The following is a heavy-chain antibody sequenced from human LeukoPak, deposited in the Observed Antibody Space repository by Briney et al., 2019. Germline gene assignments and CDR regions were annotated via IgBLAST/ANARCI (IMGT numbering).Heavy chain of an antibody. CDR1: GGTFSSYA. V-gene: IGHV1-69*13. J-gene: IGHJ4*02. D-gene: IGHD3-3*01. Sequence: ASVKVSCKASGGTFSSYAISWVRQAPEQGLGWMGGIIPIFGTANYAQRFQGRVTITADESTSTAYMELSSLRSEDTAVYYCARGPLRFLGGIDYWGQGTLVTVSS. CDR2: IIPIFGTA. CDR3: ARGPLRFLGGIDY.